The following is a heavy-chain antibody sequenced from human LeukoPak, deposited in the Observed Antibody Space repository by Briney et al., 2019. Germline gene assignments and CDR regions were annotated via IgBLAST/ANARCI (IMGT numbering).Heavy chain of an antibody. V-gene: IGHV3-48*03. CDR2: ISSSGSTI. Sequence: PGGSLRLSCAASGFTFSSYEMNWVRQAPGKGLEWVSYISSSGSTIYYADSVKGRFTISRDNAKNSLYLQMNSLRAEDTAVYYCARVEENDGGDEWEVVPAGPFDYWGQGTLVTVSS. CDR3: ARVEENDGGDEWEVVPAGPFDY. D-gene: IGHD2-2*01. J-gene: IGHJ4*02. CDR1: GFTFSSYE.